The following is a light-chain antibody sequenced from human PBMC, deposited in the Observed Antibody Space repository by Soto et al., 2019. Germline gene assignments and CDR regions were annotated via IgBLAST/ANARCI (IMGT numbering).Light chain of an antibody. CDR1: QSVGNK. CDR3: QQYKIWRSIT. J-gene: IGKJ5*01. V-gene: IGKV3-15*01. CDR2: DIS. Sequence: EIVLTQSPSTLSVSPWVGSTLSCWASQSVGNKVAWYQHKPGQTPRLIIYDISTRAAGVPARFSGSGYGTDFTLTISSLQSEDFAVYYCQQYKIWRSITFGQGTRLEIK.